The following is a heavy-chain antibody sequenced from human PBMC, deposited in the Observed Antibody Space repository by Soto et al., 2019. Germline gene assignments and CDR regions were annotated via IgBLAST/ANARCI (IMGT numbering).Heavy chain of an antibody. D-gene: IGHD6-6*01. CDR2: IGFDGNNI. CDR3: ANNLYDISSGR. CDR1: GFMFGDHG. Sequence: QVQLVESGGGVVQPGRSLRLSCAGSGFMFGDHGMHWVRQAPGKGLEWVAVIGFDGNNIYYADSVKGRFIISRDNSKSTLYLTMNSLRPEDTAVYYCANNLYDISSGRWGQGTLVTVSS. V-gene: IGHV3-33*08. J-gene: IGHJ1*01.